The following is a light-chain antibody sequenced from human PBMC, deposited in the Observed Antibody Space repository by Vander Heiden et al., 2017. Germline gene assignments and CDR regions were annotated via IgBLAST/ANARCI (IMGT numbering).Light chain of an antibody. CDR2: GAS. V-gene: IGKV3-15*01. CDR1: QKITND. Sequence: EIVITLSPATLCVSTGGRATLTCRASQKITNDLAWFSQTPGQAPRLLIDGASTRATGIPARFGASGSGTEFTLTISSLEPEDCAVYYCQQYNNWQRTFGRGTKLEI. J-gene: IGKJ2*02. CDR3: QQYNNWQRT.